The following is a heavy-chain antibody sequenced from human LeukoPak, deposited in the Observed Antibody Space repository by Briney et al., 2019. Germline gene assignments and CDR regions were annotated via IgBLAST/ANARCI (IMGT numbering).Heavy chain of an antibody. Sequence: GASVKVSCKASGYTFINHGISWVRQAPGQGLEWMGWVSAYNGRTEYAQKFQDRVTMTTDTSTTTGYMELRSLRSDDTAVYSCGRWSPDPNDSWGQGTLVTVSS. CDR2: VSAYNGRT. CDR1: GYTFINHG. D-gene: IGHD3-3*01. CDR3: GRWSPDPNDS. J-gene: IGHJ4*02. V-gene: IGHV1-18*01.